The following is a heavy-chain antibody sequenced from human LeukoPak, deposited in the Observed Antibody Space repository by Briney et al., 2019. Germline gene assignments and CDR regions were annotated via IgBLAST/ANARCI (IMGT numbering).Heavy chain of an antibody. J-gene: IGHJ6*03. Sequence: SVKVSCKASGGTFSSYAISWVRQAPGQGLEWMGGIIPIFGTANYAQKFQGRVTITTDESTSTAYMELSSLRSEDTAVYYCARDGYWDRRSMDVWGKGTTVTVSS. CDR2: IIPIFGTA. CDR3: ARDGYWDRRSMDV. V-gene: IGHV1-69*05. D-gene: IGHD6-25*01. CDR1: GGTFSSYA.